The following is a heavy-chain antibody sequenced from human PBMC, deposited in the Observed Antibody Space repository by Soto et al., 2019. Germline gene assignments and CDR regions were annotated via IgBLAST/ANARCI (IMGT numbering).Heavy chain of an antibody. J-gene: IGHJ5*02. CDR2: IIPIFGTA. CDR3: ARDTTVTNNWFDP. CDR1: GGTFRRYA. D-gene: IGHD4-17*01. Sequence: QVQLVQSGAEVKKPGSSVKVSCKASGGTFRRYALSWVRQAPGQGLEWMGGIIPIFGTATYAQKFQGRVTSTADESTSTAYMELSSLRAEDTAVYYCARDTTVTNNWFDPWGQGTLVTVSS. V-gene: IGHV1-69*01.